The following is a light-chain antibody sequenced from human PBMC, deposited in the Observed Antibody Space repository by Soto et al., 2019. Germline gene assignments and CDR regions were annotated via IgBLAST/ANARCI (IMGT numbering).Light chain of an antibody. V-gene: IGKV3-20*01. J-gene: IGKJ2*01. CDR1: QSVSRSY. CDR3: QQYGRSPPYT. Sequence: EIVLTQSPGILSLSPGERATLSCRASQSVSRSYLAWYQQKPGQAPRLVIYGASRRATGIPDRFSGSGSGTDFTLTISRLEPEDLAVYYCQQYGRSPPYTFGQGIKVDIK. CDR2: GAS.